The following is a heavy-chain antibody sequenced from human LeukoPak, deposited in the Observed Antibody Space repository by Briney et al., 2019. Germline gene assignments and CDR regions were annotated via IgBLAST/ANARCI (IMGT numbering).Heavy chain of an antibody. V-gene: IGHV4-39*02. D-gene: IGHD4-11*01. Sequence: SETLSLTCNVSGGSISSTNYYWGWIRQPPGKGLEWIGNIYYSGSTYYNPSLKSRVTISVDTSQNQFSLKLSSVTAADTAVYYCARDYNNYYFDYWGQGALVTVSS. CDR1: GGSISSTNYY. CDR2: IYYSGST. J-gene: IGHJ4*02. CDR3: ARDYNNYYFDY.